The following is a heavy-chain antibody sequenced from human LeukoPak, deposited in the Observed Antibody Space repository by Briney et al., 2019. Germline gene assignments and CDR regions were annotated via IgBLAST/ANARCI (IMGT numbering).Heavy chain of an antibody. CDR1: GFTVSSNY. V-gene: IGHV3-53*01. CDR3: ARVVNYDFWSGYYIGY. CDR2: IYSGGST. J-gene: IGHJ4*02. Sequence: PGGSLRLSCAASGFTVSSNYMSWVRQAPGKGLGWFSVIYSGGSTYYADSVKGRFTISRDNSNNTLYLQMNSLRAEDTAVYYCARVVNYDFWSGYYIGYWGQGTLVTVSS. D-gene: IGHD3-3*01.